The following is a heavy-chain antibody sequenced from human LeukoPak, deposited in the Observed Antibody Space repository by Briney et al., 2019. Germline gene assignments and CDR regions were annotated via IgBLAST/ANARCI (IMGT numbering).Heavy chain of an antibody. J-gene: IGHJ3*02. CDR2: ISYDGSNK. D-gene: IGHD3-10*02. CDR1: GFTFSSYG. CDR3: AKASRYLGSGSYYRDAFDI. V-gene: IGHV3-30*18. Sequence: PGGSLRLSCAASGFTFSSYGMHWVRQAPGKGLEWVAVISYDGSNKYYADSVKGRFTISRDNSKNTLYLQMNSLRAEDTAVYYCAKASRYLGSGSYYRDAFDIWGQGTMVTVSS.